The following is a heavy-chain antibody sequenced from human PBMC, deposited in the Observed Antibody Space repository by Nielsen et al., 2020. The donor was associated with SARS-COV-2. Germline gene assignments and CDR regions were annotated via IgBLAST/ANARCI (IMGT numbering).Heavy chain of an antibody. CDR3: ASLRGDYDYYYYGMDV. V-gene: IGHV3-33*05. J-gene: IGHJ6*02. CDR2: ISYDGSNK. Sequence: VRQAPGKGLEWVAVISYDGSNKYYADSVKGRFTISRDNAKNSLYLQMNSLRAEDTAVYYCASLRGDYDYYYYGMDVWGQGTTVTVSS. D-gene: IGHD4-17*01.